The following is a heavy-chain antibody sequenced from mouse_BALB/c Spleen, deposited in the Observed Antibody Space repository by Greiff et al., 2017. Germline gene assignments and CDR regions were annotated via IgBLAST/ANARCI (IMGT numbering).Heavy chain of an antibody. CDR2: ISYSGST. D-gene: IGHD2-4*01. J-gene: IGHJ3*01. CDR1: GYSITSDYA. V-gene: IGHV3-2*02. CDR3: ARERDDYPFAY. Sequence: EVQLQESGPGLVKPSQSLSLTCTVTGYSITSDYAWNWIRQFPGNKLEWMGYISYSGSTSYNPSLKSRISITRDTSKNQFFLQLNSVTTEDTATYYCARERDDYPFAYWGQGTLVTVSA.